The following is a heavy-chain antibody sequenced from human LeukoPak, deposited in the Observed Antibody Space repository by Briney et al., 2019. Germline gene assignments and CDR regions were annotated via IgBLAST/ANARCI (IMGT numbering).Heavy chain of an antibody. Sequence: SETLSLTCAVYGGSFSGYYWSWIRQPPGKGLEWIGEINHSGSTNYNPSLKCRVTISVDTSKNQFSLKLSSVTAADTAVYYCASNEYSYGLDYWGQGTLVTVSS. J-gene: IGHJ4*02. V-gene: IGHV4-34*01. D-gene: IGHD5-18*01. CDR2: INHSGST. CDR3: ASNEYSYGLDY. CDR1: GGSFSGYY.